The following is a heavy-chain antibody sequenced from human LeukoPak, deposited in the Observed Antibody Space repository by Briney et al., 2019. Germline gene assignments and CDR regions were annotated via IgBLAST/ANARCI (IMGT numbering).Heavy chain of an antibody. CDR3: ARVHYSREHCSSTSCYASFDY. V-gene: IGHV1-8*01. J-gene: IGHJ4*02. CDR2: MNPNSGNT. D-gene: IGHD2-2*01. CDR1: GYTFTSYD. Sequence: ASVKVSCKASGYTFTSYDINWVRQATGQGLEWMGWMNPNSGNTGYAQEFQGRVTMTRNTSISTAYMELSSLRSEDTAVYYCARVHYSREHCSSTSCYASFDYWGQGTLVTVSS.